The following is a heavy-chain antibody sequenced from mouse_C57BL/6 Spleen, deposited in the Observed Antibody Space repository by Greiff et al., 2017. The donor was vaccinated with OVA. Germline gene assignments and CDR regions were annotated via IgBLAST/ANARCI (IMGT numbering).Heavy chain of an antibody. V-gene: IGHV1-76*01. J-gene: IGHJ2*01. CDR1: GYTFTDYY. CDR3: ASDWDGGY. D-gene: IGHD4-1*01. CDR2: IYPGSGNT. Sequence: QVQLKESGAELVRPGASVKLSCKASGYTFTDYYINWVKQRPGQGLEWIARIYPGSGNTYYNEKFKGKATLTAEKSSSTAYMQLSSLTSEDSAVYFCASDWDGGYWGQGTTLTVSS.